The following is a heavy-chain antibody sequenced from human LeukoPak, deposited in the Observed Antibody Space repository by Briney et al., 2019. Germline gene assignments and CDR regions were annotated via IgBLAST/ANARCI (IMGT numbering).Heavy chain of an antibody. D-gene: IGHD1-26*01. CDR2: IKQDGSEK. V-gene: IGHV3-7*01. CDR3: ARETRGSYVPGLDS. CDR1: GFTFSSYW. Sequence: PGGSLRLSCAASGFTFSSYWMSWVRQAPGKGLEWVANIKQDGSEKIYVDSVKGRFTISRDNAKNSLNLQMNSLRAEDTAVYYCARETRGSYVPGLDSWGQGTLVTVSS. J-gene: IGHJ4*02.